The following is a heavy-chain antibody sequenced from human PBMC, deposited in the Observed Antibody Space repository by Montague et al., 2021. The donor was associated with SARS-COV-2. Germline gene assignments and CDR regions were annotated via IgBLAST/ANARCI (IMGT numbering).Heavy chain of an antibody. Sequence: SETLSLTCTVSGDPIRTNSYYWGWLRQPPGKGLEWIGSIYYTGTTFSKPSLKSRVTLSVDTSKNQFSLRQSSVTAADTALYHCARHVIPRSRSGLGWFDPWGQGTLVTVSS. J-gene: IGHJ5*02. CDR1: GDPIRTNSYY. CDR3: ARHVIPRSRSGLGWFDP. CDR2: IYYTGTT. D-gene: IGHD3-3*01. V-gene: IGHV4-39*01.